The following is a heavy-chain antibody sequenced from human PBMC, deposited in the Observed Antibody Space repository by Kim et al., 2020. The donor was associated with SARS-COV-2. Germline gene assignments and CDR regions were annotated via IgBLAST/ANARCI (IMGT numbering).Heavy chain of an antibody. CDR2: IRYDGTTK. CDR3: ARGTYYDFWCGSLDY. J-gene: IGHJ4*01. Sequence: GGSLRLSCAASGFTFSTYGMHWVRQAPGKGLEWVAVIRYDGTTKYYSDSVKGRFTISREDSRNTLYLEMNSLRAEDTAVYYCARGTYYDFWCGSLDYWG. V-gene: IGHV3-33*01. D-gene: IGHD3-3*01. CDR1: GFTFSTYG.